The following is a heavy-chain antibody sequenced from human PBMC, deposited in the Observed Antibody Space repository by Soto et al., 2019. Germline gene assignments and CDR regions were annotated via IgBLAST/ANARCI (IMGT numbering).Heavy chain of an antibody. CDR3: ARGPQCSSTSCYPKRPNFDY. D-gene: IGHD2-2*01. Sequence: ASVKVSCKASGYTFTNYGISWVRQAPGQGLEWMGWISAYNGHTNYEQKFQGGVTLTTDTSRSTAYMEVRSLRSDDTAMYYCARGPQCSSTSCYPKRPNFDYWGQGTLVTVLL. CDR1: GYTFTNYG. CDR2: ISAYNGHT. V-gene: IGHV1-18*01. J-gene: IGHJ4*02.